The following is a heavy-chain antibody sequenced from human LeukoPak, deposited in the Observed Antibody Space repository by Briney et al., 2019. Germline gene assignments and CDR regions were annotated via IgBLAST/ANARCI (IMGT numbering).Heavy chain of an antibody. Sequence: GGSLRLSCAASGFTFSNAWMNWVRHAPGKGLVWVSRINEDGSRTDHADTVRGRFTISRDSGKNTLYLQMNSLGAEDTAVYFCARDFVGPVDSWGQGTQVTVSS. CDR3: ARDFVGPVDS. J-gene: IGHJ4*02. CDR1: GFTFSNAW. V-gene: IGHV3-74*01. D-gene: IGHD2-21*01. CDR2: INEDGSRT.